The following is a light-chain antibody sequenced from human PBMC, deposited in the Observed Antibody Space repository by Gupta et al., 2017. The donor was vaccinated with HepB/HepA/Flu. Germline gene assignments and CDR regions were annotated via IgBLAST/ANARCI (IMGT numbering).Light chain of an antibody. Sequence: QSALTQPRSVSGSPGQSVTISCTRTSSDVGGYNYVSWYQQHPGKAPKLMIYDVSKRPSGVPDRFSGSKSGNTASLTISGLQAEDEVDYYCCSYAGSYTYVFGTGTKVTVL. CDR2: DVS. CDR1: SSDVGGYNY. J-gene: IGLJ1*01. CDR3: CSYAGSYTYV. V-gene: IGLV2-11*01.